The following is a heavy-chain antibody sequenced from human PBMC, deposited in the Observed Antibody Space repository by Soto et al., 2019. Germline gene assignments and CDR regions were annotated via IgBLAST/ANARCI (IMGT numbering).Heavy chain of an antibody. J-gene: IGHJ4*02. CDR3: VRVERTIFGVVIDY. D-gene: IGHD3-3*01. CDR1: GFIFSSND. V-gene: IGHV3-13*01. Sequence: GGSLRLSCAASGFIFSSNDMHWVRQVKGKGLEWVSGIGRAGDTYYSGSVKGRFTISREDAQNSVYLQMNSLRAEDTALYYCVRVERTIFGVVIDYWGQGTPVTVSS. CDR2: IGRAGDT.